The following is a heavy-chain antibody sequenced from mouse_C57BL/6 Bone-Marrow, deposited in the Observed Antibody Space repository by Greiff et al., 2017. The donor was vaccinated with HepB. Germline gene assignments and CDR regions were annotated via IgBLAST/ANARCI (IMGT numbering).Heavy chain of an antibody. Sequence: QVQLQQPGAELVKPGASVKLSCKASGYTFTSYWMQWVKQRPGQGLEWIGEIDPSDSYTNYNQKFKGKATLTVDTSSSTAYMQLSSLTSEDSAVYYGAREGYYGSYWYFDGWGTGTTVTVSS. CDR2: IDPSDSYT. CDR1: GYTFTSYW. V-gene: IGHV1-50*01. D-gene: IGHD1-1*01. J-gene: IGHJ1*03. CDR3: AREGYYGSYWYFDG.